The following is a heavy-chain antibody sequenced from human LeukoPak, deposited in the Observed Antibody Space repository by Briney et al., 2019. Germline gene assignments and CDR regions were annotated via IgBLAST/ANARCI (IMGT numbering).Heavy chain of an antibody. CDR1: GYTFTGYY. D-gene: IGHD3-10*01. Sequence: ASVKVSCKTSGYTFTGYYIHWVRQAPGQGLEWMGWINPDSGATICAQKFQGRVTMTRDTSINTAYMDLSRLTSDDTAVYYCARDRVSHVQGILRGVFDYWGQGPLITVSS. CDR3: ARDRVSHVQGILRGVFDY. CDR2: INPDSGAT. J-gene: IGHJ4*02. V-gene: IGHV1-2*02.